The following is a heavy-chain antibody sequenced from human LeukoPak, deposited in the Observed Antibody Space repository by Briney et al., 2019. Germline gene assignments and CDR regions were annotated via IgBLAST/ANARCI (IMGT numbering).Heavy chain of an antibody. Sequence: GGSLRLSCAASGFAFSSYGMHWVRQAPGKGLEWVAFIRYDGSNKYYADSVKGRFTISRDNSKNTLYLQMNSLRAEDTAVYYCAKPYHDSIVPSWYFDLWGRGTLVTVSS. CDR2: IRYDGSNK. J-gene: IGHJ2*01. CDR3: AKPYHDSIVPSWYFDL. D-gene: IGHD3-22*01. V-gene: IGHV3-30*02. CDR1: GFAFSSYG.